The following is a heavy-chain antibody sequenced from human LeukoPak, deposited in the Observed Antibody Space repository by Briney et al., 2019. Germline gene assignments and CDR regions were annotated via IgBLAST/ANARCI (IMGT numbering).Heavy chain of an antibody. Sequence: ASVKVSCTASGYTFTGYYMHWVRHAPGQGLEWMGWINTNSGGTNYAQKFQGRVTMTRDTSISTAYMELSRLRSDDTAVYYFARAQGGALSGYSALWGQGTLVTVSS. D-gene: IGHD5-12*01. V-gene: IGHV1-2*02. J-gene: IGHJ4*02. CDR2: INTNSGGT. CDR3: ARAQGGALSGYSAL. CDR1: GYTFTGYY.